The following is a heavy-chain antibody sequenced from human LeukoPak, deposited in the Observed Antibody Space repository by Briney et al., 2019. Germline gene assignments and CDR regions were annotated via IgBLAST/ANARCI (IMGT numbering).Heavy chain of an antibody. CDR3: ARALRGVTPLAY. V-gene: IGHV4-34*01. CDR2: TNHSGST. CDR1: GGSFSGYY. J-gene: IGHJ4*02. Sequence: PSETLSLTCAVYGGSFSGYYWSWIRQPPGKGLEWIGETNHSGSTNYNPSLKSRVTISVDTSKNQFSLKLSSVTAADTAVYYCARALRGVTPLAYWGQGTLVTVSS. D-gene: IGHD2-21*02.